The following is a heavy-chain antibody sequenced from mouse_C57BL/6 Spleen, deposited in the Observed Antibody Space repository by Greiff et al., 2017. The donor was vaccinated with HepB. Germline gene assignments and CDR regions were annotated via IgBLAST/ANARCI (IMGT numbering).Heavy chain of an antibody. J-gene: IGHJ4*01. D-gene: IGHD1-1*01. Sequence: QVQLQQPGAELVKPGASVKMSCKASGYTFTSYWITWVKQRPGQGLEWIGDIYPGSGSTNYNEKFKSKATLTVDTSSSTAYMQLSSLTSEDSAVYYCARFSYYYGSRDAMDYWGQGTSVTVSS. CDR2: IYPGSGST. CDR3: ARFSYYYGSRDAMDY. CDR1: GYTFTSYW. V-gene: IGHV1-55*01.